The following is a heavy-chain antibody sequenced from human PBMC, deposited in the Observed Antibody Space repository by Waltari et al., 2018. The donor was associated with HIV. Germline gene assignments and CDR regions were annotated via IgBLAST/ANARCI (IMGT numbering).Heavy chain of an antibody. Sequence: QLQLQESGPGLVKPSETLSLTCTVSGGSVSRSSYSWGWIRQPPGKGLEWIGRIYYTGRAYYNPSLKSRVTISVDTSKNQFSLKVTSVTAADTAVYYCARHALRVGAAYWNFDLWGRGTLVTVSS. CDR1: GGSVSRSSYS. V-gene: IGHV4-39*01. CDR2: IYYTGRA. D-gene: IGHD1-26*01. CDR3: ARHALRVGAAYWNFDL. J-gene: IGHJ2*01.